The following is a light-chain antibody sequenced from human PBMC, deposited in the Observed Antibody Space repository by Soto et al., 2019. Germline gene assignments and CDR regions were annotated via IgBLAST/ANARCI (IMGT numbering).Light chain of an antibody. CDR1: SSDVGGYNY. V-gene: IGLV2-8*01. CDR2: EVS. J-gene: IGLJ3*02. CDR3: SSYAGSNDLV. Sequence: ALTQPPSASGSPGQSVTISCIGTSSDVGGYNYVSWYQQHPGKAPKLIISEVSKRPSGVPDRFSGSKSGNTASLTVSGLQAEDEADYFCSSYAGSNDLVFGGGTKLTVL.